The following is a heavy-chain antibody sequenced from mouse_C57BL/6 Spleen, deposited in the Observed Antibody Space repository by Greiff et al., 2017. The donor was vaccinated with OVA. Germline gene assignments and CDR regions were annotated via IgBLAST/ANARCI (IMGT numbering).Heavy chain of an antibody. CDR3: ARAELGRAWFAY. CDR1: GYTFTSYW. D-gene: IGHD4-1*01. Sequence: QVQLQQPGAELVKPGASVKMSCKASGYTFTSYWITWVKQRPGQGLEWIGDIYPGSGSTNYNEKFKSKATLTVDTSSSTAYMQLSSLTSEDSAVYCCARAELGRAWFAYWGQGTLVTVSA. CDR2: IYPGSGST. V-gene: IGHV1-55*01. J-gene: IGHJ3*01.